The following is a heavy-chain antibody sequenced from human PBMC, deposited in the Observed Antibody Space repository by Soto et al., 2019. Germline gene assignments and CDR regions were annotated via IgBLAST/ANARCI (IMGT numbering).Heavy chain of an antibody. D-gene: IGHD3-10*01. CDR2: IYYSGST. Sequence: QLQLQESGPGLVKPSETLSLTCTVSGGSISSGSYYWGWIRQPPGKGLEWIATIYYSGSTYYSPSLKSRVTISVDTSENQFSLKLSSVTAADTAIYYCARPIGGIYGYFDYWGQGTLVTVSS. V-gene: IGHV4-39*01. J-gene: IGHJ4*02. CDR3: ARPIGGIYGYFDY. CDR1: GGSISSGSYY.